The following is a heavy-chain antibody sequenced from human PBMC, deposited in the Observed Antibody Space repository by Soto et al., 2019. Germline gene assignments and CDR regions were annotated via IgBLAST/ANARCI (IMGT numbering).Heavy chain of an antibody. D-gene: IGHD6-13*01. J-gene: IGHJ4*02. V-gene: IGHV1-46*01. CDR2: INPSGGST. CDR1: GYPFTSYY. Sequence: ASVRVSCKASGYPFTSYYLHWVRQAPGQGLEWMGIINPSGGSTSYAQKFRGRVTMTRDTSTSTAYMELSSLKSEDTAVYYCARGLGYSGTSRWDGLNDYWGQGTLVTVSS. CDR3: ARGLGYSGTSRWDGLNDY.